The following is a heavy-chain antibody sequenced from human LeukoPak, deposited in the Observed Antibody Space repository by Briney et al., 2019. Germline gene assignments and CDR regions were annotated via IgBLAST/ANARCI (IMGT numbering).Heavy chain of an antibody. CDR3: ARDTADGAFDI. J-gene: IGHJ3*02. CDR2: INSDGSIT. Sequence: GGSLRLSCAASGFTFSSYCMHWVRQAPGKGLVWVSRINSDGSITSYADSVKGRFTISRDNAKNTLYLQMNSLRAEDTAVYYCARDTADGAFDIWGQGTMVTVSS. D-gene: IGHD5-24*01. V-gene: IGHV3-74*01. CDR1: GFTFSSYC.